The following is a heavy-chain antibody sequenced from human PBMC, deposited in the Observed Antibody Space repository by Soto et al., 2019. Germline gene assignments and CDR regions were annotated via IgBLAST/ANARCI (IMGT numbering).Heavy chain of an antibody. CDR2: IKRKSDHGTT. CDR1: GFAFSHVW. V-gene: IGHV3-15*01. Sequence: EMQLVESGGGLVEPGGSLRLSCAASGFAFSHVWMTWVRQAPGKGLEWVGRIKRKSDHGTTDYAAAVKGRFTISRDDSKNTLYLQMDSLKSEDTAVYYCTTAEEMVGASDWGDYCDHWGGGTLFTVSS. D-gene: IGHD7-27*01. J-gene: IGHJ4*01. CDR3: TTAEEMVGASDWGDYCDH.